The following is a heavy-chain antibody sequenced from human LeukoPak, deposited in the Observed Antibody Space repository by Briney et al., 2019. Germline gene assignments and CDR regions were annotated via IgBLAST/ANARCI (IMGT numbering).Heavy chain of an antibody. Sequence: GGSLRLSCAASGFTFSSYAMHWVRQAPGKGLEWVAVISYDGSNKYYADSVKGRFTISRDNSKNTLYLQMNSLRAEDTAVYYCARDEGRWELRYFDYWGQGTLVTVSS. V-gene: IGHV3-30-3*01. CDR3: ARDEGRWELRYFDY. J-gene: IGHJ4*02. CDR2: ISYDGSNK. CDR1: GFTFSSYA. D-gene: IGHD1-26*01.